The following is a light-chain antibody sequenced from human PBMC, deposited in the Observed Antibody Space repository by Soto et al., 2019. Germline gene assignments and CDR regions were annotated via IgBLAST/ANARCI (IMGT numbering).Light chain of an antibody. CDR2: NVS. CDR1: SSDVGGYNY. V-gene: IGLV2-14*03. CDR3: NSYTTSNTLV. Sequence: QSALTKPASVSGSPGQSITISCSGTSSDVGGYNYVSWYQHHPGKAPKLLIYNVSDRPSGVSNRFSGSKSGNTASLIISGLQAEDEADYYCNSYTTSNTLVFGGGTKLTVL. J-gene: IGLJ2*01.